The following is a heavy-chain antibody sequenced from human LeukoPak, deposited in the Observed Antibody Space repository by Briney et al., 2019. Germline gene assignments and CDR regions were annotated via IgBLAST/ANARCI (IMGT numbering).Heavy chain of an antibody. Sequence: SVKVSCKASGGTFSSYAISWVRQAPGQGLEWMGRIIPIFGTANYAQEFQGRVTITTDESTSTAYMELSSLRSEDTAVYYCARDLLSVGATPCYLDYWGQGTLVTVSS. CDR3: ARDLLSVGATPCYLDY. CDR2: IIPIFGTA. CDR1: GGTFSSYA. V-gene: IGHV1-69*05. D-gene: IGHD1-26*01. J-gene: IGHJ4*02.